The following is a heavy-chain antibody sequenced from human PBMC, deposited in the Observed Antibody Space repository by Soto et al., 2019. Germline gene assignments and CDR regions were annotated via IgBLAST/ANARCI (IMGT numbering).Heavy chain of an antibody. CDR3: AKGGYDKNPELKIGGNDI. D-gene: IGHD3-9*01. V-gene: IGHV3-23*01. CDR1: GFTFSSYA. J-gene: IGHJ3*02. CDR2: ISGSGGST. Sequence: GGSLRLSCAASGFTFSSYAMSWVRQAPGKGLEWVSAISGSGGSTYYADSVKGRFTISRDNSKNTLYLQMNSLRAEDTAVYYCAKGGYDKNPELKIGGNDIWGQGTMVTVSS.